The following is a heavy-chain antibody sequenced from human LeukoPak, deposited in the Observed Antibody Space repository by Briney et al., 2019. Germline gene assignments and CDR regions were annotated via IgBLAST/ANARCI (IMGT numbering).Heavy chain of an antibody. CDR2: ISSGSYTI. V-gene: IGHV3-21*01. D-gene: IGHD6-13*01. CDR1: GFTFSSYS. CDR3: ATSAVGGPNDY. J-gene: IGHJ4*02. Sequence: GGSLRLSCAASGFTFSSYSMNWVRQAPGKGLEWVSVISSGSYTIYYADSVKGRFTISRDNAKNSLYLQMKSLRAEDTAVYYCATSAVGGPNDYWGQGTLVTVSS.